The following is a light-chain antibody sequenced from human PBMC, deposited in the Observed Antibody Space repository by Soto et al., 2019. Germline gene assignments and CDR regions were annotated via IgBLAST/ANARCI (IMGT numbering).Light chain of an antibody. J-gene: IGLJ1*01. CDR2: TNN. V-gene: IGLV1-44*01. CDR1: TSNIESHT. CDR3: ATWDDSRKGV. Sequence: QSALTQPPSASGTPGHRITISCSGSTSNIESHTVNWYQQVPGTAPRLLINTNNQRPSGVPDRFSGSKSGASASLTISGLRSEDAATYYCATWDDSRKGVFGTGTKVTVL.